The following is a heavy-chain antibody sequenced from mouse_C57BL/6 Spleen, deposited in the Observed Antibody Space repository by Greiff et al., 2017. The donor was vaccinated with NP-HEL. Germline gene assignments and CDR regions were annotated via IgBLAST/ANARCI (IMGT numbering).Heavy chain of an antibody. J-gene: IGHJ2*01. CDR1: GYAFSSSW. CDR2: IYPGDGDT. Sequence: LVESGPELVKPGASVKISCKASGYAFSSSWMNWVKQRPGKGLEWIGRIYPGDGDTNYNGKFKGKATLTADKSSSTAYMQLSSLTSEDSAVYFCARDGYYPFDYWGQGTTLTVSS. D-gene: IGHD2-3*01. V-gene: IGHV1-82*01. CDR3: ARDGYYPFDY.